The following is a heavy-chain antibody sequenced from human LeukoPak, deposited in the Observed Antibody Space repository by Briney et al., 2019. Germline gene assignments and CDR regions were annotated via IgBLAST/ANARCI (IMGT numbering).Heavy chain of an antibody. V-gene: IGHV3-23*01. CDR1: GFTFSTYA. CDR2: ISGSNPGT. Sequence: GGSLRLSCAASGFTFSTYATSWVRQTPGKGLEWVAAISGSNPGTYHANSVRGRFTISRDNSKNTLHLQMNGLRAEDTAIYYCAKASVGHCSGAFCYHFDSWGQGTLVTVPS. D-gene: IGHD2-15*01. CDR3: AKASVGHCSGAFCYHFDS. J-gene: IGHJ4*02.